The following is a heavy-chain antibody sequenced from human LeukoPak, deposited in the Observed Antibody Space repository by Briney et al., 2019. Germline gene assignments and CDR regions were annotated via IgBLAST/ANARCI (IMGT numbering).Heavy chain of an antibody. V-gene: IGHV3-53*01. CDR3: AREDSGNYYFDY. D-gene: IGHD1-26*01. CDR1: GFTVDSNY. J-gene: IGHJ4*02. CDR2: IYTGGNT. Sequence: GGSLRLSCAASGFTVDSNYLSWVRQAPGMGLEWVSTIYTGGNTYYAASVKGRFTISRDFSKNTVFLHMNSLRAEDTAVYYCAREDSGNYYFDYWGQGTLVTVSS.